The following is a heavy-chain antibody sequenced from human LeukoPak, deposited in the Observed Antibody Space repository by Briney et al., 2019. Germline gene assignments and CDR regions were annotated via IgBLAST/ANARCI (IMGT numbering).Heavy chain of an antibody. V-gene: IGHV4-61*02. Sequence: SETLSLTCTVSGGSISSGSYYWSWLRQPAGKGLEWIGRIYTSGSTNYNPSLKSRVTISVDTSKNQFSLKLSSVTAADTAVYYCARDGSRAGFGESNWGQGTLVTVSS. CDR2: IYTSGST. CDR1: GGSISSGSYY. J-gene: IGHJ4*02. D-gene: IGHD3-10*01. CDR3: ARDGSRAGFGESN.